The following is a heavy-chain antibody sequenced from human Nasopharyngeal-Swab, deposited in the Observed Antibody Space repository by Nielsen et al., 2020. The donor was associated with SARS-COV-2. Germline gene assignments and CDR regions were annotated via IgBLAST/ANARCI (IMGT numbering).Heavy chain of an antibody. CDR1: GFTFSSYS. Sequence: GGSLRLSCAAPGFTFSSYSMNWVRQAPGKGLEWVSSISSSSSYIYYTDSVKGRFTISRDNAKNSLYLQMNSLRAEDTAVYYCARHLPLRFLEWLFPDYFDYWGRGTLVTVSS. D-gene: IGHD3-3*01. CDR2: ISSSSSYI. CDR3: ARHLPLRFLEWLFPDYFDY. V-gene: IGHV3-21*01. J-gene: IGHJ4*02.